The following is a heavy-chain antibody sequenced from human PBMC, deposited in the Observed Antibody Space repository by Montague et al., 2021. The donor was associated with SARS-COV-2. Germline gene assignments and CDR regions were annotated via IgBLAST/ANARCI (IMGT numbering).Heavy chain of an antibody. CDR2: IYDGGAV. D-gene: IGHD4-23*01. CDR3: VRDHPYGGPRGAYDI. CDR1: GFSLSTSGMC. Sequence: LVKPTQTLTLTCTFSGFSLSTSGMCVSWLRRSPGKGLEWIAYIYDGGAVNYNPSLGSRVTISTDTSKNQLSLKVNSVTAADTAVYYCVRDHPYGGPRGAYDIWGQGTVVTVSS. J-gene: IGHJ3*02. V-gene: IGHV4-61*08.